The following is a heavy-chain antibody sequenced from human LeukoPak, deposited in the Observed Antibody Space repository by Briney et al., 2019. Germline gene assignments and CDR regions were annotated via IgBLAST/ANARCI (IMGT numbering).Heavy chain of an antibody. CDR3: TRDMGGTYFDY. CDR1: GFTISNYD. CDR2: ISYDGSNK. V-gene: IGHV3-30*03. D-gene: IGHD1-26*01. Sequence: GGSLRLSFAATGFTISNYDMHWVRQAPAKGLAWVALISYDGSNKYYADSVKGRFTITRDNSKNTLYLQMNSLRAEDTAVYYCTRDMGGTYFDYWGRGTLVTVSS. J-gene: IGHJ4*02.